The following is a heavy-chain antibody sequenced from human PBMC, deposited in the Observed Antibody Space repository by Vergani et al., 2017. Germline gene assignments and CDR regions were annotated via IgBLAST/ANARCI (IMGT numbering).Heavy chain of an antibody. J-gene: IGHJ6*02. CDR1: GFTFSGSA. CDR2: IRDKTYNYAT. D-gene: IGHD3-10*01. CDR3: ARDRYYLGSGSYPYFYYYGLDV. Sequence: VQLVESGGGVVQPGGSLTLSCAASGFTFSGSAMHWVRQTSGKGLEWIGRIRDKTYNYATAYAVSVKGRFIISRDDSKKTAYLQMNSLRAEDTGVYYCARDRYYLGSGSYPYFYYYGLDVWGQGTAVTVSS. V-gene: IGHV3-73*01.